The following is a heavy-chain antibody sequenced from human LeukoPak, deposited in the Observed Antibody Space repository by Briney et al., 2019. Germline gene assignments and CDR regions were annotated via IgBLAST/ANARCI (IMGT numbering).Heavy chain of an antibody. CDR3: ARGSPDVTHYYYYGMDV. V-gene: IGHV3-30-3*01. Sequence: GRSLRLSCAASGFTFSSYAMYWVRQAPGKGLEWVAVISYDGSNKYYADSVKGRFTISRDNSKNTLYLQMNSLRAEDTAVYYCARGSPDVTHYYYYGMDVWGQGTTVTVSS. J-gene: IGHJ6*02. D-gene: IGHD1-14*01. CDR2: ISYDGSNK. CDR1: GFTFSSYA.